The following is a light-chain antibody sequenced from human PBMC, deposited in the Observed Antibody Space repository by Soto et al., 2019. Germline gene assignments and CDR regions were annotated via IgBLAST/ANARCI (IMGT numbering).Light chain of an antibody. Sequence: EIVLTQSPGTLSLSPGERATLSCRASQSVSSSYLAWYQQKPGQAPRLLIYGASSRATGIPARFSGSGSGTDFTLTISRLEPEDFAVYYWPQYCSSQYTFGQGTQLEIK. V-gene: IGKV3-20*01. CDR2: GAS. J-gene: IGKJ2*01. CDR1: QSVSSSY. CDR3: PQYCSSQYT.